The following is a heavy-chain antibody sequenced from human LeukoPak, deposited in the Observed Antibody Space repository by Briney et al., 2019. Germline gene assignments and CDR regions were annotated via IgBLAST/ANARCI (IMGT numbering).Heavy chain of an antibody. Sequence: PGGSLRLSCAASGFTFNDYYMSWIRQAPGKGLEWPSYIGSSGDSINYADSVKGRFTISRDNAKNSLSLQMNSLRAEDTAVYYCARGRTSGSSWPFDYWGQGTPVTVSS. CDR2: IGSSGDSI. V-gene: IGHV3-11*04. CDR3: ARGRTSGSSWPFDY. D-gene: IGHD6-13*01. CDR1: GFTFNDYY. J-gene: IGHJ4*02.